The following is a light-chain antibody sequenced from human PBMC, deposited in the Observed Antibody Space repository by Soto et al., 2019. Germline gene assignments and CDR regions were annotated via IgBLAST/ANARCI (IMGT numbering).Light chain of an antibody. CDR3: QQYNSYHWT. J-gene: IGKJ1*01. V-gene: IGKV1-5*01. CDR1: QSISSY. Sequence: DIQMTQSPSSLSASVGDRVTITCRASQSISSYLNWYQQKPGKAPKLLIYDASSLESGVPSRFSGSGSGTEFTLTISSLQPDDFATYYCQQYNSYHWTFGQGTKVDI. CDR2: DAS.